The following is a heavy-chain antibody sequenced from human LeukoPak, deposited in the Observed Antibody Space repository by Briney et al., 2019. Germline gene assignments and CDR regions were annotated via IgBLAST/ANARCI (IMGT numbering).Heavy chain of an antibody. Sequence: SETLSLTCTVSGGSIINSNYYWGWVRQPPGEGLEWIAMIYYSGSTYYNPSLKTRVTISVDTSKNQFSLNLSSVTAADTAVYYCATLRTSGAPRSLDNWGQGTLVTVSS. J-gene: IGHJ4*02. V-gene: IGHV4-39*01. CDR2: IYYSGST. D-gene: IGHD1-26*01. CDR1: GGSIINSNYY. CDR3: ATLRTSGAPRSLDN.